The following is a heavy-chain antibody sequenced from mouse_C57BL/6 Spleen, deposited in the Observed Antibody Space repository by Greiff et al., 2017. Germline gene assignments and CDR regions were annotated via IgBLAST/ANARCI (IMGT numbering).Heavy chain of an antibody. V-gene: IGHV1-82*01. CDR2: IYPGDGDT. CDR1: GYAFSSSW. D-gene: IGHD2-3*01. J-gene: IGHJ3*01. CDR3: ARSDDDGYSWFAY. Sequence: VQLQQSGPELVKPGASVKISCKASGYAFSSSWMNWVKQRPGKGLEWIGRIYPGDGDTTYNGKFKGKATLTADKYSSTAYMQLSSLTSEDSAVYFCARSDDDGYSWFAYWGQGTLVTVSA.